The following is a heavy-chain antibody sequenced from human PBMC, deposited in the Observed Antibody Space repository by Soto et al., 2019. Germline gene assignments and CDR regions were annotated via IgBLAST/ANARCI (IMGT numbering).Heavy chain of an antibody. CDR2: IVPLFGTT. V-gene: IGHV1-69*06. Sequence: QLQVVQSGAEGKRPGSSVKVSCKASGAIFNSYSISWVRKAPGQGLEWMGGIVPLFGTTNYAQTFQDRVTVTANKSTSTAYMELSSLRSKDTAVYYCAGSGYWASTNCRRPGYYTMDVWGQGTTVTVSS. J-gene: IGHJ6*02. D-gene: IGHD2-2*03. CDR3: AGSGYWASTNCRRPGYYTMDV. CDR1: GAIFNSYS.